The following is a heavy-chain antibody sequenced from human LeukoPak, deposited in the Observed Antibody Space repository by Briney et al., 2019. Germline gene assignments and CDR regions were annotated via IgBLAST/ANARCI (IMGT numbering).Heavy chain of an antibody. J-gene: IGHJ5*02. V-gene: IGHV4-39*07. D-gene: IGHD3-22*01. CDR1: GGSIISDNYY. CDR2: AHYTGGV. Sequence: SETLSLTCTVSGGSIISDNYYWAWIRQPPGKGLEWIGSAHYTGGVYYNPSLKSRVTISIDTSKSQFSLKLNFVTAAATAVYYCASDSRYDSSGHAPWGQGSLVTVSS. CDR3: ASDSRYDSSGHAP.